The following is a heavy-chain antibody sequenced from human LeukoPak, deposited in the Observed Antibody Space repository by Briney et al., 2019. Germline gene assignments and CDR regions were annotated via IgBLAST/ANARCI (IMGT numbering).Heavy chain of an antibody. CDR2: ISGSGGST. CDR3: AKDSYSGSYGYYYYYVDV. Sequence: PGGSLRLSCAASGFTFSSYAMSWVRQAPGKGLEWVSAISGSGGSTYYADSVKGRFTLSRDNSKNTLYLQMNSLRAEDTAVYYCAKDSYSGSYGYYYYYVDVWGKGTTVTVSS. J-gene: IGHJ6*03. CDR1: GFTFSSYA. D-gene: IGHD1-26*01. V-gene: IGHV3-23*01.